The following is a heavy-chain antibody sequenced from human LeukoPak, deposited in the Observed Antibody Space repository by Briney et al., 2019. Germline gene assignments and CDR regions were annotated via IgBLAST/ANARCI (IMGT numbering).Heavy chain of an antibody. CDR1: GGSISSGDYY. CDR2: IYYSGST. J-gene: IGHJ4*02. D-gene: IGHD3-3*01. CDR3: ARDITGYFDY. Sequence: SETLSLTCTVSGGSISSGDYYWSWIRQPPGKGLEWIGYIYYSGSTYYNPSLKSRVTISVDTSKNQFSLKLSSVTAADTAVYYCARDITGYFDYWGQGTLATVSS. V-gene: IGHV4-30-4*08.